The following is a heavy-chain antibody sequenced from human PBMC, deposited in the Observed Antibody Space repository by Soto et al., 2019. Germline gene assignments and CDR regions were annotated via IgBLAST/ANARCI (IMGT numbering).Heavy chain of an antibody. D-gene: IGHD4-17*01. J-gene: IGHJ4*02. CDR2: SRNKAKSYTT. CDR1: GFTLSDHY. Sequence: EVQLVESGGGLVQPGGSLRLSCAIFGFTLSDHYMDWIRQAPGKGLEWVGRSRNKAKSYTTDYAASVKGRVTISRDDSQNSLYRQLNSLKTEDTAVYYCARATYGDRGYWGQGTLVTVSS. V-gene: IGHV3-72*01. CDR3: ARATYGDRGY.